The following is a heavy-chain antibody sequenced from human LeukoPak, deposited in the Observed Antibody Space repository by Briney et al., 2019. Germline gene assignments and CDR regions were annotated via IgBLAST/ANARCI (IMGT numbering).Heavy chain of an antibody. J-gene: IGHJ4*02. CDR3: ARGVGEPSYYFDS. CDR2: ISNDGTTI. Sequence: GGSLRLSCAASRFTFNDYYMSWIRQTPGKGLEWVSCISNDGTTIYYADSVKGRFTISRDNAKNSLYLQMSSLRADDTAVYYCARGVGEPSYYFDSRGQGTIVAVSS. D-gene: IGHD3-10*01. V-gene: IGHV3-11*01. CDR1: RFTFNDYY.